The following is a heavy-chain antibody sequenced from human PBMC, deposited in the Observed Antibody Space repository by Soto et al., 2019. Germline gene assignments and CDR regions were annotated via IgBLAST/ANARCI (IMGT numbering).Heavy chain of an antibody. Sequence: SETLSLTCAVYGGSFSGYYWSWIRQPPGKGLEWIGEINHSGSTNYNPSLKSRVTISVDTSKNQFSLKLSSVTAADTAVYYCARAGFYYFDYWGQGTLVTVSS. CDR3: ARAGFYYFDY. V-gene: IGHV4-34*01. J-gene: IGHJ4*02. CDR2: INHSGST. CDR1: GGSFSGYY.